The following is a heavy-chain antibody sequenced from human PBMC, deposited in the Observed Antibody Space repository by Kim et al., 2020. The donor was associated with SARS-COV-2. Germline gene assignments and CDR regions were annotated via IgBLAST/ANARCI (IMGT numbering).Heavy chain of an antibody. CDR3: ARGQTDPVMNLGFDI. D-gene: IGHD2-21*01. V-gene: IGHV4-59*01. CDR2: IYYSGST. J-gene: IGHJ3*02. CDR1: GGSISSYY. Sequence: SETLSLTCTVSGGSISSYYWSWIRQPPGKGLEWIGYIYYSGSTNYNPSLKSRVTISVDTSKNQFSLKLSSVTAADTAVYYCARGQTDPVMNLGFDIWGQGTMVTVSS.